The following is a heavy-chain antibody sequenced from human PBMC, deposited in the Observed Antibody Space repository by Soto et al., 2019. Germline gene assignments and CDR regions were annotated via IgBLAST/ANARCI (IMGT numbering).Heavy chain of an antibody. V-gene: IGHV3-21*02. CDR3: AIDGATMVRGVIVRIDY. Sequence: EVQLVESGGGLVKPGGSLRLSCAASGFTFSSYSMNWVRQAPGKGLEWVSSISVSSSYIYYADSVKGRFSISRDNARNSLYLQMNSLRAEDTAVYYCAIDGATMVRGVIVRIDYWGQGTLVTVSS. D-gene: IGHD3-10*01. J-gene: IGHJ4*02. CDR1: GFTFSSYS. CDR2: ISVSSSYI.